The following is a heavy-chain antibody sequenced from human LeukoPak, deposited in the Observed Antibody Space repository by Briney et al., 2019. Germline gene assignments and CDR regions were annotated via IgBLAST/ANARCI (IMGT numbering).Heavy chain of an antibody. D-gene: IGHD1-1*01. Sequence: SETLSLTCAASGGSISISDWWNWVRQPPGKGLEWIGEIDHSGPTNYNPSLTSRISMSLDKSKNQFSLRLTSVTAADTAVYYCAITSGGITSAFDIWGQGTMVTVSS. J-gene: IGHJ3*02. CDR3: AITSGGITSAFDI. CDR2: IDHSGPT. CDR1: GGSISISDW. V-gene: IGHV4-4*02.